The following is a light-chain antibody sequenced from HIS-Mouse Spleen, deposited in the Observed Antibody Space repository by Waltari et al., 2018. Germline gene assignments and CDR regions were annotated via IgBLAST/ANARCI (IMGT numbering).Light chain of an antibody. V-gene: IGLV2-14*03. CDR2: DVS. CDR3: SSYTSSSTLV. Sequence: QSALTQPASVSGSPGQSITISCTGTSSDVGGYNYVSSYQQHPGKAPTLMIYDVSNRASGFSNRFSGAKTGNTASLTISGLQAEDEADYYCSSYTSSSTLVFGGGTKLTVL. CDR1: SSDVGGYNY. J-gene: IGLJ2*01.